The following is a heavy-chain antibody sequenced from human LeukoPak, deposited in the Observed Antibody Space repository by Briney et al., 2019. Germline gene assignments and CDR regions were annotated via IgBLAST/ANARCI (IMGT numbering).Heavy chain of an antibody. CDR2: IKSKTDGGTT. D-gene: IGHD2-8*01. CDR3: AKEAVLMVYARKFDP. J-gene: IGHJ5*02. Sequence: GGSLRLSCAASGFTFSNAWMSWVRQAPGKGLEWVGRIKSKTDGGTTDYAAPVKGRFTISRDDSKNTLYLQMNSLKTEDTAVYYCAKEAVLMVYARKFDPWGQGTLVTVSS. V-gene: IGHV3-15*01. CDR1: GFTFSNAW.